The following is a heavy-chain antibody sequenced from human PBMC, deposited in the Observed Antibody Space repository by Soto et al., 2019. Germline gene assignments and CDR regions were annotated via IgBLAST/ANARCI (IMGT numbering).Heavy chain of an antibody. CDR2: ISAYNGDT. Sequence: QVQLVQCGAEVKKPGASVKVSCKASGYTFTTYGISWVRQAPGQGLEWMGWISAYNGDTNYAQKFQGRVTMTTDTSTRTAYMEVRSLRSDDTAVYYCARDPLGHFQYWGQGTLVTVSS. V-gene: IGHV1-18*01. CDR3: ARDPLGHFQY. CDR1: GYTFTTYG. D-gene: IGHD3-3*01. J-gene: IGHJ1*01.